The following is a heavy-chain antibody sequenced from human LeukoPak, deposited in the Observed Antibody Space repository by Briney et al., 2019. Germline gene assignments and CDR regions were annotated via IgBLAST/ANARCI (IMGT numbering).Heavy chain of an antibody. J-gene: IGHJ6*03. V-gene: IGHV1-8*01. CDR1: GYTFSSYD. D-gene: IGHD3-9*01. CDR3: ARGVKGEARRYYDIVTGRNRHYYYYMDV. CDR2: MNPNSGNT. Sequence: ASVKVSCKASGYTFSSYDINWVRQATGQGLEWMGWMNPNSGNTDYAQKFQGRVTMTRNTSISTAYMELRSLRSEDTAVYYCARGVKGEARRYYDIVTGRNRHYYYYMDVWGKGTTVTISS.